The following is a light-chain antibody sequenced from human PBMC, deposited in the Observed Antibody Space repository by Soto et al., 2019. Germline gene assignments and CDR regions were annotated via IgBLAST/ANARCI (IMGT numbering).Light chain of an antibody. V-gene: IGKV1-39*01. CDR3: QQSYSVPL. CDR2: AAS. CDR1: RSISNY. Sequence: DIQMTQSPSSLSASVGDRVTITCRASRSISNYLNWYQQKSGKAPRLLIYAASSLQTGVPSRFSGTGAGTAFTLTITILQAEDSATYYCQQSYSVPLFGQGTRVDLK. J-gene: IGKJ1*01.